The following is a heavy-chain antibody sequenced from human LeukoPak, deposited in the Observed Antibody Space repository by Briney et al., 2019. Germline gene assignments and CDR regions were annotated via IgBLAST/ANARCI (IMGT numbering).Heavy chain of an antibody. V-gene: IGHV4-59*01. CDR2: IYYSGST. D-gene: IGHD3-3*01. CDR3: ARGVEGGASYDFWSGYTPAAFDI. J-gene: IGHJ3*02. Sequence: SETLSLTCTVSGGSISSYYWSWIRQPPGKGLEWIGYIYYSGSTNYNPSLKSRVTISVDTSKNQFSLKLSSVTAADTAVYYCARGVEGGASYDFWSGYTPAAFDIWGQGTMVTVSS. CDR1: GGSISSYY.